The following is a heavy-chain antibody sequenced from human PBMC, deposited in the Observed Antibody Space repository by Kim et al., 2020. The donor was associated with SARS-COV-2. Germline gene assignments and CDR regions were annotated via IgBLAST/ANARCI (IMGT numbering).Heavy chain of an antibody. CDR1: GFTFSNYA. D-gene: IGHD1-7*01. V-gene: IGHV3-23*01. CDR3: AKVNSYDRDWNSPLDS. Sequence: GGSLRLSCAASGFTFSNYAMTWVRRAPGKGLEWVSAIGGPGADTKYALSVKGRFTISRDNSENTLYLQMNSLRDEDTAVYFCAKVNSYDRDWNSPLDSWGQGTLVTVSS. J-gene: IGHJ4*02. CDR2: IGGPGADT.